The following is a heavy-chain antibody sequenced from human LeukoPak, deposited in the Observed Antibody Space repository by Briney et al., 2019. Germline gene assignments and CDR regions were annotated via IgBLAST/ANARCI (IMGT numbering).Heavy chain of an antibody. D-gene: IGHD2/OR15-2a*01. CDR3: AREGPRGNSQFDY. J-gene: IGHJ4*02. V-gene: IGHV3-33*01. Sequence: GSLRLSCAASGFNFSSYGMHWVRPAPGKGLEWVALIWYDGSNKYYTDSVKGRLTISRDNSKNTLYLQMDSLRAEDTAVYYCAREGPRGNSQFDYWGQGTLVTVSS. CDR2: IWYDGSNK. CDR1: GFNFSSYG.